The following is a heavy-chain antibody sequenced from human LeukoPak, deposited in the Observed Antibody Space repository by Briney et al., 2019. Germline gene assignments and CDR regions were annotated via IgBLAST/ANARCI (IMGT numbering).Heavy chain of an antibody. CDR1: GFTFSSYA. D-gene: IGHD3-3*01. V-gene: IGHV3-48*03. J-gene: IGHJ4*02. CDR3: ARGYYDFWSGSTDY. CDR2: ISSSGSTI. Sequence: GGSLRLSCAASGFTFSSYAMNWVRQAPGKGLEWVSYISSSGSTIYYADSVKGRFTISRDNAKNSLYLQMNSLRAEDTAVYYCARGYYDFWSGSTDYWGQGTLVTVSS.